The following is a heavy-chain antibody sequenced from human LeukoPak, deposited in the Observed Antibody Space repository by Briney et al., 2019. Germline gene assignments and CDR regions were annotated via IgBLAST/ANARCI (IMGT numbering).Heavy chain of an antibody. D-gene: IGHD5-18*01. V-gene: IGHV4-39*07. CDR3: ARRGYSYGGYFDY. CDR1: GGSISSSSYY. Sequence: PSETLSLTCTVSGGSISSSSYYWGWIRQPPGKGLEWIGSIYYSGSTYYNPSLKSRVTISVDTSKNQFSLKLRSVTAADTAVYYCARRGYSYGGYFDYWGQGTLVTVSS. J-gene: IGHJ4*02. CDR2: IYYSGST.